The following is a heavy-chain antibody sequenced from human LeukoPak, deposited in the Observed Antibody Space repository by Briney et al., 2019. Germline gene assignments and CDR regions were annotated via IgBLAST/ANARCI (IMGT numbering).Heavy chain of an antibody. V-gene: IGHV3-21*04. CDR2: ISSSSSYI. Sequence: GGSLRLSCAASGFTFSSYSMNWVRQAPGKGLEWVSSISSSSSYIYYADSVKGRFTISRDNAKNSLYLQMNSLRAEDMALYYCAKGYYYDSSGPFDYWGQGTLVTVSS. J-gene: IGHJ4*02. CDR1: GFTFSSYS. CDR3: AKGYYYDSSGPFDY. D-gene: IGHD3-22*01.